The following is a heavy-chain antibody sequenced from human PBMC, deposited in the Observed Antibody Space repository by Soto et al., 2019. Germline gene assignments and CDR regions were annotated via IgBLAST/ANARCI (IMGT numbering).Heavy chain of an antibody. CDR1: GFTFSSYA. V-gene: IGHV3-23*01. CDR2: ISGSGGST. CDR3: AKDHDSSGYYYGGNAFDI. Sequence: GGFLRLSCAASGFTFSSYAMSWVRQAPGKGLEWVSAISGSGGSTYYADSVKGRFTISRDNSKNTLYLQMNSLRAEDTAVYYCAKDHDSSGYYYGGNAFDIWGQGTMVTVSS. D-gene: IGHD3-22*01. J-gene: IGHJ3*02.